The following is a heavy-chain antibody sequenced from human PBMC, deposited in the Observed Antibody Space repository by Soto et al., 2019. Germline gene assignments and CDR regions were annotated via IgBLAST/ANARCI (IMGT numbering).Heavy chain of an antibody. CDR2: IKHDGSET. CDR3: AREKRANGVFDY. V-gene: IGHV3-7*01. D-gene: IGHD4-17*01. CDR1: GFTFSNYW. J-gene: IGHJ4*02. Sequence: EVQLVESGGGLVHPGESLRLSCEASGFTFSNYWMAWVRQTPGGGLGWLANIKHDGSETYFLGSVNGRFTISRDNTKNSVFLQMGSLTVEDTAVYYCAREKRANGVFDYWGQGTRVTVSS.